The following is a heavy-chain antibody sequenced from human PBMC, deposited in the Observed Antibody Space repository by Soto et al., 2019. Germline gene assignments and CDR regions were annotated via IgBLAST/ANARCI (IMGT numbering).Heavy chain of an antibody. CDR1: GFTFSSYW. CDR3: ARDESYYDILTGYYNSGYMDV. Sequence: EVQLVESGGGLVQPGGSLRLSCAASGFTFSSYWMSWVRQAPGKGLEWVANIKQDVSEKYYVDSVKGRFTISRDNAKNSLYLQMNSLRAEDTAVYYCARDESYYDILTGYYNSGYMDVWGKGTTVTVSS. D-gene: IGHD3-9*01. J-gene: IGHJ6*03. V-gene: IGHV3-7*01. CDR2: IKQDVSEK.